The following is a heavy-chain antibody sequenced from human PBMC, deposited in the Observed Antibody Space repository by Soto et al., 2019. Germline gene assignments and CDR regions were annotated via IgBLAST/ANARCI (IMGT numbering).Heavy chain of an antibody. CDR1: GFTVSSKY. CDR2: IFSGGRT. Sequence: GGSLRLSCAASGFTVSSKYMTWVRRAPAKGLEWVSVIFSGGRTYYTDSVKGRFTISRDNSKNTLYLQMNSLRAEDTAVYYCAGLSLVYSSGWYYFDYWGQGALVTV. CDR3: AGLSLVYSSGWYYFDY. D-gene: IGHD6-19*01. V-gene: IGHV3-66*01. J-gene: IGHJ4*02.